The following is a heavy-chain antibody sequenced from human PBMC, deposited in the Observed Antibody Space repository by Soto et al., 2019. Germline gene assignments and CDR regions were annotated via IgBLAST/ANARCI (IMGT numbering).Heavy chain of an antibody. D-gene: IGHD3-10*01. CDR2: VYWDDGK. CDR1: CFSLSINGVG. V-gene: IGHV2-5*02. Sequence: QITLKESGPTLVKPTQTLTLTCSFSCFSLSINGVGVGWIRQPPGKALEFPGLVYWDDGKRYSTSLTSWPTITQDTSKNQVVITMPNMDPVATATYYCAHNFRDSGSYTGDRFDPWGQGTLVTVSS. CDR3: AHNFRDSGSYTGDRFDP. J-gene: IGHJ5*02.